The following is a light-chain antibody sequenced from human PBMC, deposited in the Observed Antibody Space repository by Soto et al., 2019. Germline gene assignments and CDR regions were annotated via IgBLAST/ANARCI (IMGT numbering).Light chain of an antibody. Sequence: EIVMMQAPATLSVSPGERATLSCRTSQSISTYLAWYQLTPGQAPRLLIYGASTRATGIPGRFSGSGSETEFTLTISSLQSADFAVYYCQQYKLWPLTCGGEPEVDIK. CDR3: QQYKLWPLT. CDR2: GAS. CDR1: QSISTY. J-gene: IGKJ4*01. V-gene: IGKV3-15*01.